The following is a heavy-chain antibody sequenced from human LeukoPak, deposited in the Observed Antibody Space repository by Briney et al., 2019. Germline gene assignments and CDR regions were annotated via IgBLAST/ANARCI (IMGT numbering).Heavy chain of an antibody. CDR1: GGSISSYY. Sequence: PSETLSLTCTVSGGSISSYYWSWIRQPPGKGLEWIGYIYYSGSTNYNPSLKSRVTISVDTSKNQFSLKLSSVTAADTAVYYCARLRGRGITMVRGVTIDYWGQGTLVTVSS. CDR3: ARLRGRGITMVRGVTIDY. D-gene: IGHD3-10*01. V-gene: IGHV4-59*12. J-gene: IGHJ4*02. CDR2: IYYSGST.